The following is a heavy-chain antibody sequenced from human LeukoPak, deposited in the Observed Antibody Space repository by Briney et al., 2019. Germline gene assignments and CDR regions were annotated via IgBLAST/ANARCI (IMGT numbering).Heavy chain of an antibody. CDR1: GGSISSSSYY. Sequence: KPSETLSLTCTVSGGSISSSSYYWGWIRQPPGKGLEWIGSIYYSGSTYYNPSLKSRVTISVDTSKNQFSLKLSSVTAADTAVYYCARRGSGYSSDYWGEGAPWTVSS. CDR2: IYYSGST. D-gene: IGHD5-18*01. CDR3: ARRGSGYSSDY. V-gene: IGHV4-39*01. J-gene: IGHJ4*02.